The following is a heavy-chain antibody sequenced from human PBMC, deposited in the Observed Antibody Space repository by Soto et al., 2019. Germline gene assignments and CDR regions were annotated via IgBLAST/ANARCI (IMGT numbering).Heavy chain of an antibody. CDR3: ATMGDSGSYFPYYFDY. J-gene: IGHJ4*02. CDR1: GGTFSSYA. D-gene: IGHD1-26*01. CDR2: IIPIFGTA. Sequence: SVKVSCKASGGTFSSYAISWVRQAPGQGLEWMGGIIPIFGTANYAQKFQGRVTITADESTSTAYMELSSLRSEDTAVYYCATMGDSGSYFPYYFDYWGQGTLVTVSS. V-gene: IGHV1-69*13.